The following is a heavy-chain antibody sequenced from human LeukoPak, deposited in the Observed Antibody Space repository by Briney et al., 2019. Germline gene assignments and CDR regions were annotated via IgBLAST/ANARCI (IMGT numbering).Heavy chain of an antibody. D-gene: IGHD3-10*01. Sequence: SETLSLTCTVSGDSIDSSSFYWGWIRQPPGKGLEWIATIYYGGKIDSFSGSTFYKSSLKSRVNISIDTSRNQFSLRLSSVTAVDTAVYYCARLPRGLIRSYWGQGTLVTVSS. CDR3: ARLPRGLIRSY. J-gene: IGHJ4*02. CDR1: GDSIDSSSFY. CDR2: IYYGGKIDSFSGST. V-gene: IGHV4-39*01.